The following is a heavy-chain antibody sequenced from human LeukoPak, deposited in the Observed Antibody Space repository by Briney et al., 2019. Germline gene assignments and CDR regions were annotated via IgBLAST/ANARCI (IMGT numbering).Heavy chain of an antibody. D-gene: IGHD2-2*01. V-gene: IGHV4-39*07. J-gene: IGHJ6*02. CDR3: ASSIVVVPAATGYYYYGMDV. CDR2: INHSGST. Sequence: SETLSLTCTVSGGSISSSSYYWSWIRQPPGKGLEWIGEINHSGSTNYNPSLKSRVTISVDTSKNQFSLKLSSVTAADTAVYYCASSIVVVPAATGYYYYGMDVWGQGTTVTVSS. CDR1: GGSISSSSYY.